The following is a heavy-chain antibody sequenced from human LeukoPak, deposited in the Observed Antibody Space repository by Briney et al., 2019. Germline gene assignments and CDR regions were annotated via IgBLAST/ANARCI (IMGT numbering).Heavy chain of an antibody. Sequence: PGGSLRLSCAASGFXFSNYAISWVRQAPGKGLEWVSFISGSGGSTYYADSVKGRFTISRDNSKNTLYLQINSLRAEDTAVYYCAKDPDSGWYGDYWGQGTLVTVSS. J-gene: IGHJ4*02. V-gene: IGHV3-23*01. CDR2: ISGSGGST. D-gene: IGHD6-19*01. CDR1: GFXFSNYA. CDR3: AKDPDSGWYGDY.